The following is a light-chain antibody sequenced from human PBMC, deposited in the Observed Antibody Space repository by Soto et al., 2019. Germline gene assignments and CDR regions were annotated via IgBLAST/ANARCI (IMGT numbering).Light chain of an antibody. CDR2: DVS. V-gene: IGKV1-5*01. J-gene: IGKJ4*01. Sequence: GDTVTITCRASQSIAASLAWYQHKPGEAPKLLIYDVSSLETGVPSRFSGSGSGTDFTLTISSLQPEDFATYYCQQLESYPSTFGGGTEVDI. CDR1: QSIAAS. CDR3: QQLESYPST.